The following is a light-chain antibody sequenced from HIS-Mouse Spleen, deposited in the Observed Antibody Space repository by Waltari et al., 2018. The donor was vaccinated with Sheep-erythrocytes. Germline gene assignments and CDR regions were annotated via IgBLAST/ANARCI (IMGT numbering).Light chain of an antibody. CDR2: DVS. CDR3: CSYAGSYNHV. Sequence: QSALTQPRSVSGSPGQSVTISCTGTSSDVGGYNYVSWYQQHPGKAPKLMIYDVSKRPSVVPYRFSGSKSGNTASLTISELQAEDEADYYCCSYAGSYNHVFATRTKVTVL. V-gene: IGLV2-11*01. CDR1: SSDVGGYNY. J-gene: IGLJ1*01.